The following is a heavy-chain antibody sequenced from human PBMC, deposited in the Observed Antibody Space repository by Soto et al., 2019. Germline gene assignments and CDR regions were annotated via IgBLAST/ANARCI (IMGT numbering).Heavy chain of an antibody. CDR2: ISSSGSTI. J-gene: IGHJ6*03. CDR1: GFTFSDYY. V-gene: IGHV3-11*01. Sequence: GGSLRLSCAASGFTFSDYYMSRIRQAPGKGLEWVSYISSSGSTIYYADSVKGRFTISRDNAKNSLYLQMNSLRAEDTAVYYCARDQAAFGVVIKGGYMDVWGKGTTVTVSS. D-gene: IGHD3-3*01. CDR3: ARDQAAFGVVIKGGYMDV.